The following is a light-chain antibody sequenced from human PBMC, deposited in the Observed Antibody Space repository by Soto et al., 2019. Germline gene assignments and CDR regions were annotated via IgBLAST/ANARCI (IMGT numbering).Light chain of an antibody. V-gene: IGKV1-39*01. J-gene: IGKJ5*01. CDR1: QSIISW. CDR3: QQSYTSPIT. CDR2: DAS. Sequence: DIQINQSPFPLVASIGDRVFITFRASQSIISWLAWYQQKPGKAPKLLIHDASSLQSGVPSRFSGSGSGTDFTLTANSLQPEDFATYYCQQSYTSPITFGQGTRLEIK.